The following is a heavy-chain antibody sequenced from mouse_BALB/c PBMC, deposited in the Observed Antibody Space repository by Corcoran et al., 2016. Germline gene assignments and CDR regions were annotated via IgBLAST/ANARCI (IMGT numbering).Heavy chain of an antibody. CDR1: GFNIKDTY. Sequence: VQLQQSGAELMKPGASVKLSCTASGFNIKDTYMHWVKQRPEQGLEWIGRIDPANGNTKYDPKFQGKATITADTSSNTAYLQLSSLTSEDTAVYYGARWDWYFDVWGAGTTVTVSS. J-gene: IGHJ1*01. CDR3: ARWDWYFDV. CDR2: IDPANGNT. V-gene: IGHV14-3*02.